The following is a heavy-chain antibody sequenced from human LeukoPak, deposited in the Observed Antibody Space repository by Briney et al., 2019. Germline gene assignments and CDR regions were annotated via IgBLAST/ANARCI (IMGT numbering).Heavy chain of an antibody. CDR1: GFTFSSYA. CDR2: ISDGGGRT. V-gene: IGHV3-23*01. CDR3: AKDNSDYYDSSGYYVN. J-gene: IGHJ4*02. D-gene: IGHD3-22*01. Sequence: GGSLRLSCAASGFTFSSYAMSWVRQAPGKGPEWVSAISDGGGRTHYADSVKGRFTISRDNAKNSLYLQMNSLRAEDTALYYCAKDNSDYYDSSGYYVNWGQGTLVTVSS.